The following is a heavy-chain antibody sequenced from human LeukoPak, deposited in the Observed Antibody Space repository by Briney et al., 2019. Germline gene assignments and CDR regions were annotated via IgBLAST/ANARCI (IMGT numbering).Heavy chain of an antibody. J-gene: IGHJ4*02. Sequence: GGSLRLSCAASGFTFSSYSMNWVRQAPGKGLEWVSYISSSSSTIYYADSVKGRFTISRDNAKNSLCLQMNSLRAEDTAVYYCARGDRIAARPLYFGYWGQGTLVTVSS. CDR1: GFTFSSYS. D-gene: IGHD6-6*01. CDR2: ISSSSSTI. CDR3: ARGDRIAARPLYFGY. V-gene: IGHV3-48*01.